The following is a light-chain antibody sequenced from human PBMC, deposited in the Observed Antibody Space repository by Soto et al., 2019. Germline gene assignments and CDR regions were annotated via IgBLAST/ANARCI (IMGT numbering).Light chain of an antibody. CDR2: TAS. CDR3: QQGNSFPLT. CDR1: QDISHC. J-gene: IGKJ4*01. Sequence: DIQMTQSPSSVSASVGDRVTITCRASQDISHCLAWFQQIPGEAPRLLIYTASSLHSGVPSRSSGRGSATDFTHTISSPQPEDFAPYYCQQGNSFPLTFGGGTRVEI. V-gene: IGKV1-12*01.